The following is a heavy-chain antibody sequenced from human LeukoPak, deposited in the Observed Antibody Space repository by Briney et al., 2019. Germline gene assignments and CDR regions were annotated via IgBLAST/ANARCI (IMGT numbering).Heavy chain of an antibody. CDR1: GFTFSSYS. Sequence: PGGSLRLSCAASGFTFSSYSMNWVRQAPGKGLEWVSSISSSSSYIYYADSVKGRFTISRHNSKNTLYLQMNSLRAEDTAVYYCAKGSSSSRPYYFDYWGQGTLVTVSS. CDR3: AKGSSSSRPYYFDY. CDR2: ISSSSSYI. J-gene: IGHJ4*02. D-gene: IGHD6-13*01. V-gene: IGHV3-21*04.